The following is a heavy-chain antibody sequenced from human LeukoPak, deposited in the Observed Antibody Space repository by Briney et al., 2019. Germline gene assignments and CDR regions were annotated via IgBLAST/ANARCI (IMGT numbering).Heavy chain of an antibody. CDR2: ISSSGSTI. CDR3: ARDYGDYAGDAFDI. CDR1: GFTFSDYY. Sequence: PGGSLRLSCAASGFTFSDYYMSWIRQAPGKGLEWVSYISSSGSTIYYADSVKGRFTISRDNAKNSLHLQMNSLRAEDTAVYYCARDYGDYAGDAFDIWGQGTMVTVSS. D-gene: IGHD4-17*01. J-gene: IGHJ3*02. V-gene: IGHV3-11*01.